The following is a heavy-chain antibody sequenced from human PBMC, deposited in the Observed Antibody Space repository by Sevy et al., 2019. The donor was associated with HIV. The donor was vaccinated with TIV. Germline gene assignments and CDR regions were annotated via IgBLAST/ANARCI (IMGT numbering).Heavy chain of an antibody. CDR2: ISGLSNYI. V-gene: IGHV3-21*06. Sequence: GGSLRLSCAASGFTFSSYNMNWVRQAPGKGLEWVSSISGLSNYIYYADSMKGRFTISRDNAKNTRNLQMNSLRGDDTAVYFCARGPPDRIYNYFDSWGQGILVTVSS. CDR1: GFTFSSYN. D-gene: IGHD3-3*01. CDR3: ARGPPDRIYNYFDS. J-gene: IGHJ4*02.